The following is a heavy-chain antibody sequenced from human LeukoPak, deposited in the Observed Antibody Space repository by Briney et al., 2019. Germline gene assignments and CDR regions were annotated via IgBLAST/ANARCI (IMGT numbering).Heavy chain of an antibody. CDR3: AKVKWKLIGYFDY. J-gene: IGHJ4*02. Sequence: GGSLRLSCAASGFTFSSYSMNWVRQAPGKGLEWVSAISGSGDSTYYADSVKGRFTISRDNSKNTLYLQMNSLRAEDTAVYYCAKVKWKLIGYFDYWGQGTLVTVSS. D-gene: IGHD1-20*01. CDR1: GFTFSSYS. V-gene: IGHV3-23*01. CDR2: ISGSGDST.